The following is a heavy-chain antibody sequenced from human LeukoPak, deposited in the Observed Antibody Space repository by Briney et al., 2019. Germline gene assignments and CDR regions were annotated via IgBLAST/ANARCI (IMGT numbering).Heavy chain of an antibody. CDR3: ARQTSITMIDDY. CDR2: IYYSGST. Sequence: SETLSLTCTVSGGSISSYYWSWIRQPPGKGLEWIGYIYYSGSTNYNPSLKSRVTISVDTSKNQFSLKLSSVTAADTAVYYCARQTSITMIDDYWGQGTLVTVSS. V-gene: IGHV4-59*01. D-gene: IGHD3-22*01. J-gene: IGHJ4*02. CDR1: GGSISSYY.